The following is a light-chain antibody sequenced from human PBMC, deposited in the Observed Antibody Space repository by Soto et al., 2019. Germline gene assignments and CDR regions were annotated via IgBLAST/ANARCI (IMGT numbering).Light chain of an antibody. CDR3: EAWDDSLNGRL. Sequence: QPVLTQPPSASGTPGQRVTISCSGSSSSIGSNPVNWYQQVPGTAPKLLIYANLQRPSGVPDRFSGSKSGTSASLAISGLQSEDEADYYCEAWDDSLNGRLFGGGTKLTVL. J-gene: IGLJ2*01. CDR1: SSSIGSNP. V-gene: IGLV1-44*01. CDR2: ANL.